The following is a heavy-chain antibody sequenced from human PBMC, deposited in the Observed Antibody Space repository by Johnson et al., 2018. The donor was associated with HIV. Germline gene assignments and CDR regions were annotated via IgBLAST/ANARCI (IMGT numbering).Heavy chain of an antibody. CDR1: GFTFSTYG. J-gene: IGHJ3*02. CDR3: AKDQWSSSSTNDAFDI. V-gene: IGHV3-33*06. CDR2: MLYDGSNK. D-gene: IGHD6-13*01. Sequence: QVQLVESGGGVVQPGRSLRLSCAASGFTFSTYGMHWVRQAPGKGLEWVAVMLYDGSNKYYADSVKGRFTISRDNSKNTLYLQMNSLRAEDTAVYYCAKDQWSSSSTNDAFDIWGQGTMVTVSS.